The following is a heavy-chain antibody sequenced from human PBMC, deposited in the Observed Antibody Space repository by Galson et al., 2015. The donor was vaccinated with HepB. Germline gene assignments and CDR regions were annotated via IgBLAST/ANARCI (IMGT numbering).Heavy chain of an antibody. CDR3: ARDPRSYYYGMDV. Sequence: SLRLSCAASGFTFSSYWMHWVRQAPGKGLVWVSRINSDGSSTSYADSVKGRFTISRDNAKNTLYLQMDSLRAEDTAVYYCARDPRSYYYGMDVWGQGTTVTVSS. V-gene: IGHV3-74*01. CDR2: INSDGSST. J-gene: IGHJ6*02. CDR1: GFTFSSYW.